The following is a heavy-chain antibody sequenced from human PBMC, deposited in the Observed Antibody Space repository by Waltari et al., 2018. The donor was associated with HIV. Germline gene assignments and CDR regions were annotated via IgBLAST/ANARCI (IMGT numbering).Heavy chain of an antibody. J-gene: IGHJ5*02. Sequence: QVQLVQSGAEVKKPGASVKVSCKALGYTLTGYDMHWVRQAPGQGLEWMGRINPNSGGTNNEKSVQGVVTIDSYTAISTADMELSRLRSDDTAVYYCARALVVPAAPKGGCDPWGQGTLGTVSS. CDR3: ARALVVPAAPKGGCDP. V-gene: IGHV1-2*02. CDR1: GYTLTGYD. CDR2: INPNSGGT. D-gene: IGHD2-2*01.